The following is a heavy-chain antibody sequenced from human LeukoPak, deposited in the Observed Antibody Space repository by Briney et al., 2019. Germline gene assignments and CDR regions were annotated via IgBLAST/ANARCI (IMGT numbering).Heavy chain of an antibody. CDR3: ARGRLGINYYDSSGYTS. V-gene: IGHV4-34*01. CDR2: INHSGST. Sequence: PSETLSLTCAVYGGSFSGYYWSWIRQPPGKGLEWIGEINHSGSTNYNPSLKSRVTISVDTSKNQFSLKLSSVTAADTAVYYCARGRLGINYYDSSGYTSWGQGTLVTVSS. J-gene: IGHJ5*02. D-gene: IGHD3-22*01. CDR1: GGSFSGYY.